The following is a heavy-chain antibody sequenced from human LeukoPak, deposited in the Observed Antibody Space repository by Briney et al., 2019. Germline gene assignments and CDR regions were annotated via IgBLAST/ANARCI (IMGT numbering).Heavy chain of an antibody. CDR3: AREDCTNGVRYYIDY. CDR1: GYTFTSYY. CDR2: INPSGGST. V-gene: IGHV1-46*01. Sequence: GASVKVSCKASGYTFTSYYMHWVRQAPGQGLEWMGIINPSGGSTSYAQKFQGRVTMTRDTSTSTVYMELSSLRSEDTAVYYCAREDCTNGVRYYIDYWGQGTLVTVSS. D-gene: IGHD2-8*01. J-gene: IGHJ4*02.